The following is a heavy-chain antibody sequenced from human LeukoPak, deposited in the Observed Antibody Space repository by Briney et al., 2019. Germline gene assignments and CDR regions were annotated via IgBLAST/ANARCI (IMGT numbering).Heavy chain of an antibody. CDR3: ARDLSSSFGY. Sequence: GGSLRLSCAASGFIFSSYSMNWVRQAPGKGLEWVSFISTSSSYIYYADSVKGRFTISRDNAKNSLYLQMNSLRAEDTAVYYCARDLSSSFGYWGQGTLVTVSS. CDR2: ISTSSSYI. V-gene: IGHV3-21*01. J-gene: IGHJ4*02. D-gene: IGHD6-6*01. CDR1: GFIFSSYS.